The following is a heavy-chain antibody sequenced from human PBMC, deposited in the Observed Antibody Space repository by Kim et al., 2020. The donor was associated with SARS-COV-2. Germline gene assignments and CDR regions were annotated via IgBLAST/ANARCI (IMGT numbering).Heavy chain of an antibody. CDR2: IYYSGST. Sequence: SETLSLTCTVSGGSISSYYWSWIRQPPGKGLEWIGYIYYSGSTNYNPSLKSRVTISVDTSKNQFSLKLSSVTAADTAVYYCARGGSGWYADGDYFDYWGQGTLVTVSS. D-gene: IGHD6-19*01. CDR1: GGSISSYY. V-gene: IGHV4-59*01. J-gene: IGHJ4*02. CDR3: ARGGSGWYADGDYFDY.